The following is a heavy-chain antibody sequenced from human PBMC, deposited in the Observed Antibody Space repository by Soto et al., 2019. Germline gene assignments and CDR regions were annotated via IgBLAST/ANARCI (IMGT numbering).Heavy chain of an antibody. J-gene: IGHJ3*02. V-gene: IGHV3-23*01. Sequence: GGSLRLSCAASGFTFSSYAMSWVRQAPGKGLEWVSAISGSGGSTYYADSVKGRFTISRDNSKNTLYLQMNSLRAEDTAVYYCAKDSLIVVVVAASDAFDIWGQGTMVTVSS. CDR2: ISGSGGST. D-gene: IGHD2-15*01. CDR3: AKDSLIVVVVAASDAFDI. CDR1: GFTFSSYA.